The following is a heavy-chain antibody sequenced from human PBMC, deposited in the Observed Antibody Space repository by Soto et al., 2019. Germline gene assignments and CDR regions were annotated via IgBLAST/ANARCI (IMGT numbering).Heavy chain of an antibody. CDR1: GFTFGNAW. Sequence: EVQLVESGGGLVKPGGSLRLSCAASGFTFGNAWMNWVRQAPGRGLEWVGRIKGKGYDGATDYAAPVKGRFTISRDDSKNTLYLQMNTLKAEDTAVYYCTSGLIVVVAASTLAGYWGQGTLVTVSS. J-gene: IGHJ4*02. V-gene: IGHV3-15*07. CDR3: TSGLIVVVAASTLAGY. D-gene: IGHD2-15*01. CDR2: IKGKGYDGAT.